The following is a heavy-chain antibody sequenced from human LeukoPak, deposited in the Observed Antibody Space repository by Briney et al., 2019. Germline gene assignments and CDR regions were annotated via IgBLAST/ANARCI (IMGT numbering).Heavy chain of an antibody. D-gene: IGHD4-23*01. J-gene: IGHJ4*02. V-gene: IGHV1-2*02. CDR2: ISPDSEFT. CDR3: VREGNEVLTKNFDH. CDR1: GFTFTGHY. Sequence: ASVKVSCKASGFTFTGHYIHWVRQAPGQGLEWIGYISPDSEFTSSPQKFQGRVTMTRDTSMSIAYMELSSLTSDDTAMYYCVREGNEVLTKNFDHWGQGALVTVSS.